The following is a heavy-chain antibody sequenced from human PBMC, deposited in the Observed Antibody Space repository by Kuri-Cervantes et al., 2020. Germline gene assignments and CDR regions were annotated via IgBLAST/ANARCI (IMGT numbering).Heavy chain of an antibody. Sequence: GSLRLSCTVSGGSISSYYWSWSRQPPGKGLECIGYIYYSGSTNYNPSLKSRVTISVDTSKNQFSLKLSSVTAADTAVYYCARDEGYPAWFDPWGQGTLVTVSS. D-gene: IGHD5-12*01. CDR3: ARDEGYPAWFDP. CDR1: GGSISSYY. J-gene: IGHJ5*02. CDR2: IYYSGST. V-gene: IGHV4-59*01.